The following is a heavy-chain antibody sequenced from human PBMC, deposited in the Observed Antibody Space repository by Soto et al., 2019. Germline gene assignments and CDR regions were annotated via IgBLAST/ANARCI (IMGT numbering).Heavy chain of an antibody. V-gene: IGHV3-66*01. CDR3: ARALGGMIVATMGVFDY. CDR2: IYSGGST. CDR1: GFTVSSNY. D-gene: IGHD5-12*01. Sequence: EVQLVESGGGLVQPGGSLRLSCAASGFTVSSNYMSWVRQAPGKGLEWVSVIYSGGSTYYADSVKGRFTISRDNSKNTLYLQMNSLRGEDTAVYYCARALGGMIVATMGVFDYWGKGTLVTVSS. J-gene: IGHJ4*02.